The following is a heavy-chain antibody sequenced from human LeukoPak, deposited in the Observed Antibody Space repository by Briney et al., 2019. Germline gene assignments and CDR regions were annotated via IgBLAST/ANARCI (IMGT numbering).Heavy chain of an antibody. Sequence: GGSLRLSCAASEFTFSDYYMSWIRQAPGKGLEWVSYISSSGATIYYADSVKGRFTISRDNAKNSLYLQMNSLRAEDTAVYYCARDYYDSSGYCFDYWGQGTLVTVSS. CDR3: ARDYYDSSGYCFDY. V-gene: IGHV3-11*01. J-gene: IGHJ4*02. D-gene: IGHD3-22*01. CDR1: EFTFSDYY. CDR2: ISSSGATI.